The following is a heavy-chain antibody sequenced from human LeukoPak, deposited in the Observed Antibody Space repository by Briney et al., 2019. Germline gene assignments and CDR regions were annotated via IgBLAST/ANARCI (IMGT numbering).Heavy chain of an antibody. CDR1: GFTFNDYA. CDR2: INWNGGST. J-gene: IGHJ4*02. CDR3: ARDSTQPGPVVLDATYAGFDC. D-gene: IGHD2-15*01. V-gene: IGHV3-20*04. Sequence: GGSLRLSCAASGFTFNDYAMSWVRQAPGKGLEWVSGINWNGGSTGYADSVKGRFTISRDNAENSLYLQMNSLRAEDTALYYCARDSTQPGPVVLDATYAGFDCWGQGTLVTVSS.